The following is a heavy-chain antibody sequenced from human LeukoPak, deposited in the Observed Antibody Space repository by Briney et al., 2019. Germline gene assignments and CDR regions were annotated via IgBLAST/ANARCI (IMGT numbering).Heavy chain of an antibody. CDR2: IYYSGST. J-gene: IGHJ6*03. D-gene: IGHD6-19*01. V-gene: IGHV4-59*08. CDR3: ARQRAVAGPYYYYMDV. CDR1: GGSISSYY. Sequence: SETLSLTCTVSGGSISSYYWSRIRQPPGKGLEWIGYIYYSGSTNYNPSLKSRVTISVDTSKNQFSLKLSSVTAADTAVYYCARQRAVAGPYYYYMDVWGKGTTVTVPS.